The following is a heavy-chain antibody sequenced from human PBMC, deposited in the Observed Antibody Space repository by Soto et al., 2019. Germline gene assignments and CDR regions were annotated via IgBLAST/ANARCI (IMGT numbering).Heavy chain of an antibody. CDR3: ARGNYDSSGYPTDYFDY. CDR1: GGSISSGGYY. V-gene: IGHV4-31*03. J-gene: IGHJ4*02. D-gene: IGHD3-22*01. Sequence: SETLSLTCTVSGGSISSGGYYWSWIRQHPGKGLEWIGYIYYSGSTYYNPSLKSRVTISVDTSKNQFSLKLSSVTAADTAVYYCARGNYDSSGYPTDYFDYWGQGTLVTVS. CDR2: IYYSGST.